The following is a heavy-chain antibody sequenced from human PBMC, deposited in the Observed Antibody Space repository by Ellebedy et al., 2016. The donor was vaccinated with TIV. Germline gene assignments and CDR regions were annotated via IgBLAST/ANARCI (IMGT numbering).Heavy chain of an antibody. CDR1: GFTFDDYA. CDR3: AKGVVVVPAAIGYFDY. CDR2: ISWNSGSI. Sequence: GGSLRLXXAASGFTFDDYAMHWVRQAPGKGLEWVSGISWNSGSIGYADSVKGRFTISRDNAKNSLYLQMNSLRAEDTALYYCAKGVVVVPAAIGYFDYWGQGTLVTVSS. D-gene: IGHD2-2*02. V-gene: IGHV3-9*01. J-gene: IGHJ4*02.